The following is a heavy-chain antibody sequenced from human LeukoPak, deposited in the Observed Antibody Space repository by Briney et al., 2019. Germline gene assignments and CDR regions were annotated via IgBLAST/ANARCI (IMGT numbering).Heavy chain of an antibody. CDR1: GFTFSRYW. CDR2: IKQDGSAK. V-gene: IGHV3-7*01. J-gene: IGHJ4*02. Sequence: GGSLRLFCAGSGFTFSRYWMSWVRQAPGKGLEWVANIKQDGSAKYYVDSVKGRFTTSRDNAKNSLYLQMNSLRVEDTAVYYCARDSTSDSLGYWGQGTLVIVSS. D-gene: IGHD2-21*01. CDR3: ARDSTSDSLGY.